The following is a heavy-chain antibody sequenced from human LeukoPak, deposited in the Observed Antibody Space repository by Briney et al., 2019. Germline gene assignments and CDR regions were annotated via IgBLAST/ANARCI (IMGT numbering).Heavy chain of an antibody. V-gene: IGHV3-20*04. CDR1: GFTFDDYG. J-gene: IGHJ4*02. D-gene: IGHD4-17*01. CDR2: INWNGGST. Sequence: PGGSLRLSCAASGFTFDDYGMSWVRQAPGKGLEWVSDINWNGGSTSYADSVKGRFTISRDNAKNSLYLQMNSLRAEDTALYYCAGGYYGDSYFNYWGQGTLVTVSS. CDR3: AGGYYGDSYFNY.